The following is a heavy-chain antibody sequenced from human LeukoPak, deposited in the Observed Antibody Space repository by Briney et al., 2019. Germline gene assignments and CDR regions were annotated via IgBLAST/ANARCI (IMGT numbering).Heavy chain of an antibody. CDR3: ARGTRGDILTGYSLGY. V-gene: IGHV1-8*01. CDR1: GYTFTSYD. J-gene: IGHJ4*02. D-gene: IGHD3-9*01. Sequence: ASVKVSCKASGYTFTSYDINWVRQATGQGLKWMGWMNPNSGNTGYAQKFQGRVTMTRNTSISIAYMEVSSLRSEDTAVYYCARGTRGDILTGYSLGYWGQGTLVTVSS. CDR2: MNPNSGNT.